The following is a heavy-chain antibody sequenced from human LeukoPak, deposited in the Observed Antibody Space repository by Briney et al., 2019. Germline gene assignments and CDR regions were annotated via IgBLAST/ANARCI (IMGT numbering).Heavy chain of an antibody. J-gene: IGHJ4*02. V-gene: IGHV1-24*01. D-gene: IGHD6-13*01. CDR3: ATDPMGASYSDVHDN. Sequence: GASVTVSCKVSVFPLIELSMYWVRQAPGKGLEWIGGFDPADVGTFYAQKFQARVTITADTSTHTFYMLVNSLRSDDTAVYYCATDPMGASYSDVHDNWGQGTLVAVSS. CDR2: FDPADVGT. CDR1: VFPLIELS.